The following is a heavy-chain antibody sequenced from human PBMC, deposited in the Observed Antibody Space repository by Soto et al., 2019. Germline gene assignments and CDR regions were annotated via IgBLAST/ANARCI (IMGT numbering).Heavy chain of an antibody. CDR2: ISGSGGST. J-gene: IGHJ4*02. D-gene: IGHD4-17*01. Sequence: LRLSCAASGFTFSSYAISWVRQAPGKGLEWVSAISGSGGSTYYADSVKGRFTISRDNSKNTLYLQMNSLRAEDTAVYYCAKDLPDYGGNGDWGQGTLVTVSS. V-gene: IGHV3-23*01. CDR1: GFTFSSYA. CDR3: AKDLPDYGGNGD.